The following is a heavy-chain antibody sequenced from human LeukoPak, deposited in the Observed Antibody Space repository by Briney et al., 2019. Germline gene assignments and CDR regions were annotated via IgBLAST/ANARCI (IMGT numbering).Heavy chain of an antibody. J-gene: IGHJ4*02. V-gene: IGHV4-61*02. CDR2: IYTSGRT. CDR1: GGSITFGSYY. Sequence: SQTLSLTCTVSGGSITFGSYYWTWLRQPAGKGLEWIGRIYTSGRTFYNASLKSRVTRSMDKSMNQFSLRLNSVTAADTAVYYCARARVIPASFDDWGQGALVTVSS. D-gene: IGHD3-16*02. CDR3: ARARVIPASFDD.